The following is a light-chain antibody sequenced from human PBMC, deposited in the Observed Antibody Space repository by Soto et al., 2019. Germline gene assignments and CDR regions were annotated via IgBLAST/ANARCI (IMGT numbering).Light chain of an antibody. Sequence: EIVLTQSPATLSLSPGERATLSCRASQSVSRYLAWYQQKPGQAPRLLIYGASSRATGIPDRFSGSGSGTEFTLTISSLQPEDFATYYCQQRHSYPITFGQGTRLEIK. CDR1: QSVSRY. V-gene: IGKV3-11*01. CDR2: GAS. CDR3: QQRHSYPIT. J-gene: IGKJ5*01.